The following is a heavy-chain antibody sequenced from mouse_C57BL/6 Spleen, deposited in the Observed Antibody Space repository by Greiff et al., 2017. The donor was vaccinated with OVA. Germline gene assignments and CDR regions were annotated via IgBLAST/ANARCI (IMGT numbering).Heavy chain of an antibody. V-gene: IGHV3-6*01. CDR2: ISYDGSN. J-gene: IGHJ4*01. CDR3: ARELLRSYYAMDY. Sequence: ESGPGLVKPSQSLSLTCSVTGYSITSGYYWNWIRQFPGNKLEWMGYISYDGSNNYNPSLKNRISITRDTSKNQFFLKLNSVTTEDTATYYCARELLRSYYAMDYWGQGTSVTVSS. D-gene: IGHD1-1*01. CDR1: GYSITSGYY.